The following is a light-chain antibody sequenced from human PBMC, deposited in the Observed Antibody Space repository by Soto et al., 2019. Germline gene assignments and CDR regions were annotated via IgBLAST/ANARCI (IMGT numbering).Light chain of an antibody. CDR3: FSYTNTNTLV. CDR1: SSDVGGYDY. V-gene: IGLV2-14*01. J-gene: IGLJ3*02. CDR2: EVS. Sequence: QSVLTQPASVSGSPGQSITVSCTGTSSDVGGYDYVSWYQQHPGKAPQLVIYEVSNRPSGVSTRFSGSKSGNTASLTISGLQAEDEADYYCFSYTNTNTLVFGGGTKVTVL.